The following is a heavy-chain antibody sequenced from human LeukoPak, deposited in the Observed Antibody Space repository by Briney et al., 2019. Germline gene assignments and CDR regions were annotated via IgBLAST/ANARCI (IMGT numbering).Heavy chain of an antibody. CDR2: INPNSGGI. CDR3: ARGLFAPGVRRDDY. V-gene: IGHV1-2*02. D-gene: IGHD2-8*01. J-gene: IGHJ4*02. CDR1: GYTFTGYY. Sequence: ASVKVSCKASGYTFTGYYMHWVRQAPGQGLEWMGWINPNSGGINYAQKFQGRVTMTRDTSISTAYMELSRLRSDDTAVYYCARGLFAPGVRRDDYWGQGTLVTVSS.